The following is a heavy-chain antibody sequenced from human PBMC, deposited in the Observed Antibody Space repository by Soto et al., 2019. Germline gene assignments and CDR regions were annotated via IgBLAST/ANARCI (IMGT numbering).Heavy chain of an antibody. CDR1: GYTFTSYG. V-gene: IGHV1-18*04. CDR3: AKDTGPN. Sequence: ASVKVSCKASGYTFTSYGISWVRQAPGQGLEWMGWISAYNGNTNYAQKLQGRVTISRDNAKNSLYLQMNSLRAEDTAFYYCAKDTGPNWGQGTLVTVSS. J-gene: IGHJ4*02. CDR2: ISAYNGNT.